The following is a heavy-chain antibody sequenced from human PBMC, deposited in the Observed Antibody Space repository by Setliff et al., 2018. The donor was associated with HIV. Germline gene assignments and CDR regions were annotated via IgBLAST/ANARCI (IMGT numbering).Heavy chain of an antibody. Sequence: ASVKVSCKASGGTFSSYSITWVRQAPGQGLEWMGGIIPIFNTANHAQKFQGRVTITADESTSTAYMELSSLGSEDTAVYYCARGSGGYCSGGSCYFGFGLALWGQGTTVTVSS. D-gene: IGHD2-15*01. CDR3: ARGSGGYCSGGSCYFGFGLAL. CDR2: IIPIFNTA. V-gene: IGHV1-69*13. J-gene: IGHJ6*02. CDR1: GGTFSSYS.